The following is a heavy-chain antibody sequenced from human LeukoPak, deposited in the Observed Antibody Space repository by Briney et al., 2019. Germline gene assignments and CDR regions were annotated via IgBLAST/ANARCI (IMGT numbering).Heavy chain of an antibody. Sequence: GGSLRLSCAASGFSISSYAMSWVRQAPGKGLEWVSAISGSGGSTYYADSVKGRFTISRDNSKNTLYLQMNSLRAEDTAVYYCAQPSVVPAAIGGWFDPWGQGTLVTVSS. CDR3: AQPSVVPAAIGGWFDP. D-gene: IGHD2-2*02. CDR2: ISGSGGST. J-gene: IGHJ5*02. CDR1: GFSISSYA. V-gene: IGHV3-23*01.